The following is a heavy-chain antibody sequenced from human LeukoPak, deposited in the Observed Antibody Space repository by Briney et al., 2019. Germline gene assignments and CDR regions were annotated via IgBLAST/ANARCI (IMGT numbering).Heavy chain of an antibody. CDR3: VSGTYYYDSSGYYLDAFDI. CDR1: GGTFSSYA. D-gene: IGHD3-22*01. Sequence: EASVKVSCKASGGTFSSYAISWVRQAPGQGLEWMGGIIPILGTANYAQKFQGRVTITADESTSTAYMELSSLRSEDTAVYYCVSGTYYYDSSGYYLDAFDIWGQGTMVTVSS. CDR2: IIPILGTA. J-gene: IGHJ3*02. V-gene: IGHV1-69*01.